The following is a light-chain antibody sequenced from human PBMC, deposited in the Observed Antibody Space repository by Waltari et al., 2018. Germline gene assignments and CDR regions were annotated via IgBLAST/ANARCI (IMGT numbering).Light chain of an antibody. Sequence: DIQMTQGRSSLSASIGDTVTITCRARRDIANNLNWYQQQSGKAPKLLIYRASSLQSGVPSRFSGSGSGTDFSLTISSLQPEDFATYYCQQGYDFPCTFGRGTKVEIK. CDR1: RDIANN. J-gene: IGKJ4*01. V-gene: IGKV1-16*01. CDR2: RAS. CDR3: QQGYDFPCT.